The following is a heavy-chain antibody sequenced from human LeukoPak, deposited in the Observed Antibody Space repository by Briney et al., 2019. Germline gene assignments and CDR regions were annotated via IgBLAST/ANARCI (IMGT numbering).Heavy chain of an antibody. CDR3: ARHGPSYIVATYYFDY. D-gene: IGHD5-12*01. V-gene: IGHV4-59*08. J-gene: IGHJ4*02. CDR2: IYYSGST. Sequence: PSETLSLTCTVSGGSISSYYWSWIRQPPGQGLEWIGYIYYSGSTNYNPSLKSRVTISVDTSKNQFSLKLSSVTAADTAVYYCARHGPSYIVATYYFDYWGQGTLVTVSS. CDR1: GGSISSYY.